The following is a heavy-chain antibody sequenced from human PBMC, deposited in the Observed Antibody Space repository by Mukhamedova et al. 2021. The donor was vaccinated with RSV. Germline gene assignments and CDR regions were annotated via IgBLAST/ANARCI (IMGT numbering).Heavy chain of an antibody. J-gene: IGHJ3*02. CDR2: ISGSGDST. Sequence: WVSAISGSGDSTYYADSVKGRFTISRDNSKNMVYLQMNSLRAEDTAVYYCANFLGYSGSSWRAFGIWGQGTMVTVSS. CDR3: ANFLGYSGSSWRAFGI. V-gene: IGHV3-23*01. D-gene: IGHD1-26*01.